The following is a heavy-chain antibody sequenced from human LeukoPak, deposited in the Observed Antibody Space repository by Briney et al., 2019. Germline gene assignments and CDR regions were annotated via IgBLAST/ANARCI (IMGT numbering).Heavy chain of an antibody. CDR1: GFTISSCG. D-gene: IGHD6-13*01. CDR2: IRYHGSDK. V-gene: IGHV3-30*02. Sequence: GGSLRLSCAASGFTISSCGMHWVRQSPGKGLAWVAFIRYHGSDKYYADSVKGRFTISRDNSKNTLSLQMNSLRAEDTAVYYCAKSPSSWKFDDWGQGTLVTVSS. J-gene: IGHJ4*02. CDR3: AKSPSSWKFDD.